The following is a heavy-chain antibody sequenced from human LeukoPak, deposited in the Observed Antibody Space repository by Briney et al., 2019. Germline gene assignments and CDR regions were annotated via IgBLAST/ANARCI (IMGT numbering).Heavy chain of an antibody. Sequence: ASVKVSCKASGYTFTSYGISWVRQAPGQGLEWMGWISAYNGNTNYAQKLQGRVTMTTDTSTSTAYMELRSLRSDDTAVYYCARDGGGYYDFWSGPRDTYYYYGMDVWGQGTTVTVSS. CDR3: ARDGGGYYDFWSGPRDTYYYYGMDV. J-gene: IGHJ6*02. CDR1: GYTFTSYG. CDR2: ISAYNGNT. V-gene: IGHV1-18*01. D-gene: IGHD3-3*01.